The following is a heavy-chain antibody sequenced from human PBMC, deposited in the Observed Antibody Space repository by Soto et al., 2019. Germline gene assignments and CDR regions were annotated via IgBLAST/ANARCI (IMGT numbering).Heavy chain of an antibody. D-gene: IGHD1-26*01. Sequence: SETLSLTCTVSGASITFGGYSWSWIRQTPGKGLEWIGYINHLETTFYNPSFESRLTLSIDRAKNQFSLKLRSMSAADRAVYFCARGGGSDSFDYWGQGILVTVSS. J-gene: IGHJ4*02. V-gene: IGHV4-30-2*01. CDR3: ARGGGSDSFDY. CDR2: INHLETT. CDR1: GASITFGGYS.